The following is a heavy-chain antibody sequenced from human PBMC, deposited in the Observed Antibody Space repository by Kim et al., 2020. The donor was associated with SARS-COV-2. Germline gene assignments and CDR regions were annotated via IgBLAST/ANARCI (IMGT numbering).Heavy chain of an antibody. CDR2: IYYSGGT. CDR3: GRHFPSPISARFFDY. Sequence: SETLSLTCTVSGGSISPYYWSWIRQPPGKGLEWIGYIYYSGGTSYNTYLRSRVTISIDTSKNQFSLRLSYVPAADTAAYYCGRHFPSPISARFFDYWGQG. J-gene: IGHJ4*02. D-gene: IGHD6-6*01. V-gene: IGHV4-59*08. CDR1: GGSISPYY.